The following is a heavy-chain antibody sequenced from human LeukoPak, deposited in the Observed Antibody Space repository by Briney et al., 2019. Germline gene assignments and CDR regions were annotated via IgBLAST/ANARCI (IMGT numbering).Heavy chain of an antibody. J-gene: IGHJ6*03. CDR1: SGSISSSSYY. V-gene: IGHV4-39*07. D-gene: IGHD3-10*01. Sequence: SETLSLTCTVSSGSISSSSYYWAWIRQPPGKGLECIGSIYYSGSTSYNPSLKSRVTISVDTSKNQFSLKLSSVTAADTAVYYCARGGYGSGWDYMDVWGKGTTVTVSS. CDR2: IYYSGST. CDR3: ARGGYGSGWDYMDV.